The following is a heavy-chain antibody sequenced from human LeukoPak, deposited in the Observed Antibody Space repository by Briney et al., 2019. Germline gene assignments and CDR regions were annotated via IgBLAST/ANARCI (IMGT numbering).Heavy chain of an antibody. J-gene: IGHJ4*02. Sequence: ASVKVSCKVSGYTLTELSIHWVRPAPGKGLERMGGFDTEDGETIYARKFQGRVTMTEDTSNDTAYMELSSLRSEDTAVYYCSTGEVAGRVAYFDYWGQGTLVTVSS. V-gene: IGHV1-24*01. D-gene: IGHD5-12*01. CDR1: GYTLTELS. CDR2: FDTEDGET. CDR3: STGEVAGRVAYFDY.